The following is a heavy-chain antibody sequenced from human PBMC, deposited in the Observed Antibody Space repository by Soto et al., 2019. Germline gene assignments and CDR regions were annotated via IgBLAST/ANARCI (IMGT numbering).Heavy chain of an antibody. CDR3: AREVYYGSGSPYGPYGMDV. CDR2: IYYSGST. V-gene: IGHV4-59*01. Sequence: SETLSLTCTVSGGSISSYYWSWIRQPPGKGLEWIGYIYYSGSTNYNPSLKSRVTISVDTSKNQFSLKLNSVAAADTAVYYCAREVYYGSGSPYGPYGMDVWGQGTTVTVSS. CDR1: GGSISSYY. J-gene: IGHJ6*02. D-gene: IGHD3-10*01.